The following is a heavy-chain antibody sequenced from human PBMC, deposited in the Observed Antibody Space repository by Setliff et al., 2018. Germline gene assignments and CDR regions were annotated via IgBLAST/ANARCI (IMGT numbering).Heavy chain of an antibody. CDR1: GFSFNDYA. Sequence: GGSLRLSCAASGFSFNDYAMHWVRQAPGKGLEWVSSISPDSIHIYYADSVKGRFTISRDNARDSLYLHMNSLGAEDTAVYYCARSPANGGHDAFDIWGQGTMVTVSS. CDR3: ARSPANGGHDAFDI. CDR2: ISPDSIHI. D-gene: IGHD6-25*01. V-gene: IGHV3-21*01. J-gene: IGHJ3*02.